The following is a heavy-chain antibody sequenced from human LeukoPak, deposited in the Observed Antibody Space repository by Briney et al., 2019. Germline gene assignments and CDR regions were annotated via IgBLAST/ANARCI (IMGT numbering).Heavy chain of an antibody. CDR1: GGSISSNNW. Sequence: SGTLSLTCAVSGGSISSNNWWSWVRQPPGKGLEWIGEIYHSGSTDYNPSLESRVTISVDKSNNQFSLKLSSVTAADTAAYYCARGFYGSGSYSSPGFHAFDMWGQGTMVTVSS. J-gene: IGHJ3*02. CDR2: IYHSGST. V-gene: IGHV4-4*02. CDR3: ARGFYGSGSYSSPGFHAFDM. D-gene: IGHD3-10*01.